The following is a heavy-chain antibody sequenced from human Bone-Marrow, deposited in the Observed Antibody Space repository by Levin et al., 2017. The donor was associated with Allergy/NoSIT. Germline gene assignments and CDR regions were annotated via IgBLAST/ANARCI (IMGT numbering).Heavy chain of an antibody. CDR1: GFTFSTYA. D-gene: IGHD3-22*01. V-gene: IGHV3-64*01. CDR2: ISSNGGTA. Sequence: GGSLRLSCAASGFTFSTYAMHWVRQAPGKGLEYVSAISSNGGTAYYANSVKGRFTISRDNSKNTLYLQMGSLRAEDMAVYYCARDYRASLDSGGHIDHWGQGTLVTVSS. CDR3: ARDYRASLDSGGHIDH. J-gene: IGHJ4*02.